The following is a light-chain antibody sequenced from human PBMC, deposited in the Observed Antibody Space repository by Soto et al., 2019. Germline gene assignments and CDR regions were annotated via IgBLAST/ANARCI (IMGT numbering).Light chain of an antibody. V-gene: IGKV3-20*01. Sequence: EIVLTQSPGTLSLSPGERATLSCRASQSVLSSYLAWYQQKPGQAPRLLIYLASSRAAGIPERFSGRESGTYVPLTISRQEPEDVGRYYCQQYSSSPWTFGQGTKVDI. CDR3: QQYSSSPWT. CDR2: LAS. J-gene: IGKJ1*01. CDR1: QSVLSSY.